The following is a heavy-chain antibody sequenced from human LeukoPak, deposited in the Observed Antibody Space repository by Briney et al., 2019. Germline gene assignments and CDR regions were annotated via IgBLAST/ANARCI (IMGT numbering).Heavy chain of an antibody. CDR1: GFTFSRYW. D-gene: IGHD1-26*01. Sequence: GGSLKLSCTASGFTFSRYWMTWVRQAPGTGLELVANIKEDGSEKYYVDYVRGRFTISRDNATISLYLQMNSLRAEDTAVYYCVYGGSYYVAWGQGTLVTVSS. CDR2: IKEDGSEK. CDR3: VYGGSYYVA. J-gene: IGHJ5*02. V-gene: IGHV3-7*01.